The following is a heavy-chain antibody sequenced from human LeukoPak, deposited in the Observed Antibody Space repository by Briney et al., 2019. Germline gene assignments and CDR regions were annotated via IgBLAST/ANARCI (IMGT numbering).Heavy chain of an antibody. CDR1: GFSFSTYT. V-gene: IGHV3-21*01. D-gene: IGHD3-3*02. J-gene: IGHJ4*02. CDR3: ASHFWNYYRIDY. Sequence: GGPLRLSCAASGFSFSTYTMNWARQAPGKGLEWVSSISGSGSYIYYSDSVKGRFTISRDNAKNSLSLQMNSLRAEDTAIYYCASHFWNYYRIDYWGQGILVTVSS. CDR2: ISGSGSYI.